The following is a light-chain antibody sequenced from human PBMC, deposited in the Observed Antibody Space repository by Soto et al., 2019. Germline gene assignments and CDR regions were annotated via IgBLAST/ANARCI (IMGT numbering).Light chain of an antibody. CDR2: DVT. CDR3: CSYASSTSYV. J-gene: IGLJ1*01. Sequence: QSVLTQPASVSGSPGQSITISCTGTSSDVGGYDFVTWYQQYPGKAPKLIIHDVTRRPSGVSNRFSGSKSGTTASLTISGLQAEDEGDYFCCSYASSTSYVFGTGTKVXVL. V-gene: IGLV2-14*01. CDR1: SSDVGGYDF.